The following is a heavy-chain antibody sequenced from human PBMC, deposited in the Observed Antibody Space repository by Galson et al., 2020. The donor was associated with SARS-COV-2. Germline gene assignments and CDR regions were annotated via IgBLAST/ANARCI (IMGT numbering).Heavy chain of an antibody. D-gene: IGHD1-20*01. CDR3: ARGNSYSSSHRITGTTTTYYYYGMDV. Sequence: SETLSLTCAVYGGSFSGYYWSWIRQPPGKGLEWIGEINHSGSTNYNPSLKSRVTISVDTSKNQFSLKLSSVTAADTAVYYCARGNSYSSSHRITGTTTTYYYYGMDVWGQGTTVTVSS. CDR2: INHSGST. J-gene: IGHJ6*02. V-gene: IGHV4-34*01. CDR1: GGSFSGYY.